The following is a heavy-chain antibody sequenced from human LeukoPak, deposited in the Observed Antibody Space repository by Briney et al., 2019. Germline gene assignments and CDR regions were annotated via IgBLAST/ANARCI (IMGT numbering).Heavy chain of an antibody. V-gene: IGHV4-34*01. CDR2: INHSGST. J-gene: IGHJ4*02. CDR1: GGSFSGYY. Sequence: PSETLSLTCAVYGGSFSGYYWSWLRQPPGKGLEWIGEINHSGSTNYNPSLKSRVTISVDTSKNQFSLKLSSVTAADTAVYYCARAVAGTPTDYWGQGTLVTVSS. D-gene: IGHD6-19*01. CDR3: ARAVAGTPTDY.